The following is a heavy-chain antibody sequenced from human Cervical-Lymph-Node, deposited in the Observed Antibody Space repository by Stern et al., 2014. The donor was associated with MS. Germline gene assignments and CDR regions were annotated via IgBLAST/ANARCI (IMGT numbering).Heavy chain of an antibody. CDR2: IHPNTGDT. J-gene: IGHJ4*02. CDR3: AREGSSDHYLARLDY. V-gene: IGHV1-2*06. D-gene: IGHD2/OR15-2a*01. Sequence: VQLVQSGAEVKTPGASVRVSCKASRYTFTAYYINWVRQAPGQGLEWMGRIHPNTGDTKYAQKFQGRVTMTRDTSIKTAYMELSRLKSDDTAVYFCAREGSSDHYLARLDYWGQGTLVTVSS. CDR1: RYTFTAYY.